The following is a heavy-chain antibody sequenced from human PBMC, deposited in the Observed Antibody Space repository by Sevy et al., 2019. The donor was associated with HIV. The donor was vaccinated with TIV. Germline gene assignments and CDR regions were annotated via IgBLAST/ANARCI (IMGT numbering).Heavy chain of an antibody. CDR2: ISGNGENT. CDR1: EFTFSSHA. CDR3: ARDGRGISAFDI. Sequence: GGSLRLSCAASEFTFSSHAVSWVRQAPGKGLEWVSAISGNGENTHYAESGRGRFTISRDNFKNTLYLHMSTLRAEDTALYYCARDGRGISAFDIWGQGTMVTVSS. V-gene: IGHV3-23*01. D-gene: IGHD3-3*02. J-gene: IGHJ3*02.